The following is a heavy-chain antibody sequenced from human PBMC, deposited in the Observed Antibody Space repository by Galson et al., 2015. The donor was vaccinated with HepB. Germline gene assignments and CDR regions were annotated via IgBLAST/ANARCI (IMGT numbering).Heavy chain of an antibody. J-gene: IGHJ6*02. D-gene: IGHD2/OR15-2a*01. CDR3: ARDVSAALFYHYYGMDV. CDR2: INPSGGST. Sequence: SVKVSCKASGYTFTSYYMHWVRQAPGQGLEWMGIINPSGGSTSYAQKFQGRVTMTRDTSTSTVYMELSSLRSEDTAVYYCARDVSAALFYHYYGMDVWGQGTTVTVSS. CDR1: GYTFTSYY. V-gene: IGHV1-46*01.